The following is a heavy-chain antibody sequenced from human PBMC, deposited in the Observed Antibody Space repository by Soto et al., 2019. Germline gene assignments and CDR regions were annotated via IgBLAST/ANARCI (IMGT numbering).Heavy chain of an antibody. D-gene: IGHD3-10*01. V-gene: IGHV4-31*03. CDR2: IYYSGST. CDR1: GGSISSGGYY. Sequence: PSETLSLTCTVSGGSISSGGYYWSWIRQHPGKGLEWIGYIYYSGSTYYNPSLKSRVTISVDTSKNQFSLKLSSVTAADTAVYYCARASQVRGLIFDYWGQGTLVTVSS. J-gene: IGHJ4*02. CDR3: ARASQVRGLIFDY.